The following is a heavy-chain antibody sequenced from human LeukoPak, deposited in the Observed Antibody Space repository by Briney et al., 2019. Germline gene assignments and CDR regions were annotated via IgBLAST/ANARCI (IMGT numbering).Heavy chain of an antibody. CDR3: ARGLPGRYSSSWPEYFQH. CDR1: GFTFSTYA. V-gene: IGHV1-69*06. D-gene: IGHD6-13*01. J-gene: IGHJ1*01. Sequence: PGTSLRLSCAASGFTFSTYAMHWVRQAPGKGLEWMGGIIPIFGTANYAQKFQGRVTITADKSTSTAYMELSSLRSEDTAVYYCARGLPGRYSSSWPEYFQHWGQGTLVTVSS. CDR2: IIPIFGTA.